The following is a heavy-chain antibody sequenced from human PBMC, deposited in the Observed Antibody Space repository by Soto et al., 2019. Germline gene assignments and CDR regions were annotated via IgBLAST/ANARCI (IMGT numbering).Heavy chain of an antibody. Sequence: PGGTLRLYCTVFGLTIGDFAMRWFCQDTGKGLEGVGFIRSKAYGGTTEYAASVKGRFTISRDDSKSIAYLQMNSLKTEVTAVYYCTRDPSGWCRAFDIWGQGTMGTVSS. V-gene: IGHV3-49*03. CDR1: GLTIGDFA. D-gene: IGHD6-19*01. CDR2: IRSKAYGGTT. J-gene: IGHJ3*02. CDR3: TRDPSGWCRAFDI.